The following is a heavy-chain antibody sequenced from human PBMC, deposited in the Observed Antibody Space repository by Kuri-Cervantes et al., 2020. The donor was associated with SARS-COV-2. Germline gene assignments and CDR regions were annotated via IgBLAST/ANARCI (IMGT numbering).Heavy chain of an antibody. V-gene: IGHV1-18*01. CDR2: ISAYNGNT. CDR3: AVLTGESGPYYYYYGMDV. J-gene: IGHJ6*02. CDR1: GFTFSSYG. D-gene: IGHD7-27*01. Sequence: GGSLRLSCAASGFTFSSYGMHWVRQAPGQGLEWMGWISAYNGNTNYAQKLQGRVTMTTDTSTSTAYMELRSLRSDDTAVYYCAVLTGESGPYYYYYGMDVWGQGTTVTVSS.